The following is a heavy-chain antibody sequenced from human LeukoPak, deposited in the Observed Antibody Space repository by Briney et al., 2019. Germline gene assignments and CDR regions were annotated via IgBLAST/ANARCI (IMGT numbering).Heavy chain of an antibody. J-gene: IGHJ4*02. D-gene: IGHD3-16*01. CDR2: IIPIFGTA. CDR1: GGTFSSYT. V-gene: IGHV1-69*05. CDR3: ARGGDKPFDY. Sequence: SVKVSCKTSGGTFSSYTISWVRQAPGQGLEWMGGIIPIFGTANYAQKFQGRVTMTRDTSISTAYMELSRLRSDDTAVYYCARGGDKPFDYWGQGTLVTVSS.